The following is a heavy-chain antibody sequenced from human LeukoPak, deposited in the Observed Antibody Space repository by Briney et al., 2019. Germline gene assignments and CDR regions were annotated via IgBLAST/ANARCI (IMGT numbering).Heavy chain of an antibody. V-gene: IGHV4-59*08. D-gene: IGHD5-18*01. CDR2: IYYSGST. CDR1: GGSISSYY. Sequence: NPSETLSLTCTVSGGSISSYYWSWIRQPPGKGLEWIGYIYYSGSTNYNPSLKSRVTISVDTSKNQFSLKLSSVTAADTAVYYCARHRGYSYAPNLYYYYGMDVWGQGTTVTVSS. J-gene: IGHJ6*02. CDR3: ARHRGYSYAPNLYYYYGMDV.